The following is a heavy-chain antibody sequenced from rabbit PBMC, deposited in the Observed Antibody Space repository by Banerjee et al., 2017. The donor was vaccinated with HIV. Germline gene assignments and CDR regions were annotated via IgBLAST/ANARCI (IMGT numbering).Heavy chain of an antibody. V-gene: IGHV1S40*01. J-gene: IGHJ3*01. D-gene: IGHD4-1*01. CDR1: GFSFSSSYW. Sequence: QSLEESGGDLVKPGASLTLTCTASGFSFSSSYWICWVRQAPGKGLEWIACINTGSGSTDYASWVNGRFTISSDNAQNTLYLQLHSLTAADTATYFCVKDYSGWGADLWGQGTLVTVS. CDR2: INTGSGST. CDR3: VKDYSGWGADL.